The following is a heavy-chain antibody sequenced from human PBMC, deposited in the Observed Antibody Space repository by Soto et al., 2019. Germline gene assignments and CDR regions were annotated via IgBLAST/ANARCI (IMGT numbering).Heavy chain of an antibody. CDR2: SYYSGNT. CDR3: ASSSPYGMDV. J-gene: IGHJ6*02. CDR1: GGSISSGYYY. Sequence: SETRSLTCSVSGGSISSGYYYWSWIRQPPGKGLEWIGNSYYSGNTYYNPSLKSRLILXXXTXXXXFSLXVXXVTAADTAVYYCASSSPYGMDVWGQGTTVT. V-gene: IGHV4-30-4*01.